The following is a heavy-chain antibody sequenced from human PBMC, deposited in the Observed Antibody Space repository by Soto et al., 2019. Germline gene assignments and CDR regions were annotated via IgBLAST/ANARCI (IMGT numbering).Heavy chain of an antibody. CDR2: IKEDGSER. Sequence: EVQLVVSGGGLVQPGGSLRLSCVASGFDFNDYWMSWVRQGPGKGLEWLANIKEDGSERYYLVSVKGRFTISRDNAKNSLYLQMNSLRAEDTAVYFCARRGDDFDFWGPGTLVTVSP. V-gene: IGHV3-7*01. D-gene: IGHD2-21*02. J-gene: IGHJ4*02. CDR1: GFDFNDYW. CDR3: ARRGDDFDF.